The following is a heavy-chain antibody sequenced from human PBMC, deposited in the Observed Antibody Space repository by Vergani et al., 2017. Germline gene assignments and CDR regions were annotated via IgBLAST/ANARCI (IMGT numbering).Heavy chain of an antibody. D-gene: IGHD4-11*01. CDR2: IIPILGIA. CDR3: ARDGGTTIGHDAFDI. J-gene: IGHJ3*02. Sequence: QVQLVQSGAEVKKPGSSVKVSCKASGVTFSSYSISWVRQAPGQGLEWMGRIIPILGIANYAQKFQGRVTITADKSTSTAYMELSSLRSEDTAVYYCARDGGTTIGHDAFDIWGQGTMVTVSS. CDR1: GVTFSSYS. V-gene: IGHV1-69*04.